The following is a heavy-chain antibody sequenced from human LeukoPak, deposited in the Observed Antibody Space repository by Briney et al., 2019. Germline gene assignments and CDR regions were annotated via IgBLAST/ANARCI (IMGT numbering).Heavy chain of an antibody. CDR3: AKDRQNCGGDCVSGPNFQH. D-gene: IGHD2-21*02. V-gene: IGHV3-23*01. CDR2: ISGSGGST. J-gene: IGHJ1*01. Sequence: PGGSLRLSCAASGFTFSSYVMSWVRQAPGKGLEWVSAISGSGGSTYYADSVKGRFTISRDNSKNTLYLQMNSLRAEDTAVYYCAKDRQNCGGDCVSGPNFQHWGQGTLVTVSS. CDR1: GFTFSSYV.